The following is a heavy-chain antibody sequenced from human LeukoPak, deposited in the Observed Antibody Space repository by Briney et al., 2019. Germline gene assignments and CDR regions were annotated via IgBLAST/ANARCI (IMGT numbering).Heavy chain of an antibody. V-gene: IGHV3-53*01. Sequence: GGSLRLSCAASGFTVSSNYMSWVRQAPGKGLEWVSVIYSGGSTYYADSVKGRFTISRDNSKNTLYLQMNSLRAEDTAVYYCARDTLAAAGVYYYYGMDVCGQGTTVTVSS. CDR3: ARDTLAAAGVYYYYGMDV. J-gene: IGHJ6*02. CDR2: IYSGGST. CDR1: GFTVSSNY. D-gene: IGHD6-13*01.